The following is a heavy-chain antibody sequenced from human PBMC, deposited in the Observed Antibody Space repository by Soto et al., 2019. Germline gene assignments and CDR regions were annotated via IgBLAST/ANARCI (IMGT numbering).Heavy chain of an antibody. CDR2: IYPGDSDT. Sequence: XESLKISFKGSGYSFTSYWIGWVRQIPGKGPEWMGIIYPGDSDTRYSPSFQGQVTISADKSISTAYLQWSSLKASDTAMYYCARGAAGGFLEWLPLDVWGQGTTVTVSS. CDR1: GYSFTSYW. J-gene: IGHJ6*02. D-gene: IGHD3-3*01. CDR3: ARGAAGGFLEWLPLDV. V-gene: IGHV5-51*01.